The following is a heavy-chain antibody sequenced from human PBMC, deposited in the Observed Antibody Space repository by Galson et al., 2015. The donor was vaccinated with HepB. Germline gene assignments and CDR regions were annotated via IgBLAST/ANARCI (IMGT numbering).Heavy chain of an antibody. Sequence: SLRLSCAASGLTFSSYAMHWVRQAPGKGLEWVAVISYDGSNKYYADSVKGRFTISRDNSKNTLYLQMNSLRAEDTAVYYCARVSYGQWLDNGGYWGQGTLVTVSS. J-gene: IGHJ4*02. CDR3: ARVSYGQWLDNGGY. CDR2: ISYDGSNK. V-gene: IGHV3-30-3*01. CDR1: GLTFSSYA. D-gene: IGHD6-19*01.